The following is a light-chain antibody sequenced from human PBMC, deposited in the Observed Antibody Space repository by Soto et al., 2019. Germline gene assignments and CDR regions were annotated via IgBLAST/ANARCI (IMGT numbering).Light chain of an antibody. CDR3: QQYGTPLFT. CDR2: GAS. V-gene: IGKV3-20*01. J-gene: IGKJ3*01. Sequence: IVLTQSPGTLSLSPGERATLSCGASQSVTNNFLAWYQQKPGQAPRLLIYGASSRATGVPDRXSGSXSGXXXXXXXXXXEPGDFAVYYCQQYGTPLFTFGPGTKVDIK. CDR1: QSVTNNF.